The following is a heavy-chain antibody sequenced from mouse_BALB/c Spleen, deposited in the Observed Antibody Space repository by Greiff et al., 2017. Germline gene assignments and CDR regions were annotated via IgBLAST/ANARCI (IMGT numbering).Heavy chain of an antibody. D-gene: IGHD1-1*01. CDR1: GFTFSSFG. V-gene: IGHV5-17*02. J-gene: IGHJ3*01. CDR2: ISSGSSTI. CDR3: ASYYSFAY. Sequence: EVHLVESGGGLVQPGGSRKLSCAASGFTFSSFGMHWVRQAPEKGLEWVAYISSGSSTIYYADTVKGRFTISRDNPKNTLFLQMASLRSEDTAMYYCASYYSFAYWGQGTLVTVSA.